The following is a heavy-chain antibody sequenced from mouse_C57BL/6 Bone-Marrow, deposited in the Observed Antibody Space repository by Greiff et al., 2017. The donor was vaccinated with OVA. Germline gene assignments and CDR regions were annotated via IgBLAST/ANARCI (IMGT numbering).Heavy chain of an antibody. J-gene: IGHJ2*01. V-gene: IGHV1-81*01. Sequence: QVHVKQSGAELARPGASVKLSCKASGYTFTSYGISWVKQRTGQGLEWIGEIYPRSGNTYYNEKFKGKATLTADKSSSTAYMELRSLTSEDSAVYFCARWDYYGSSYSYWGQGTTLTVSS. D-gene: IGHD1-1*01. CDR1: GYTFTSYG. CDR2: IYPRSGNT. CDR3: ARWDYYGSSYSY.